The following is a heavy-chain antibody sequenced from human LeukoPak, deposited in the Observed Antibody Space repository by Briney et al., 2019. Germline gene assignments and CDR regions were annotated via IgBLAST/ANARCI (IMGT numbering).Heavy chain of an antibody. CDR1: GGSISSSSYY. CDR3: AREDTAMATPHYYYYYYMDV. CDR2: IDYSGST. D-gene: IGHD5-18*01. J-gene: IGHJ6*03. V-gene: IGHV4-39*01. Sequence: TSETLSLTCTVSGGSISSSSYYWGWIRQPPGRGLEWIGSIDYSGSTYYNPSLKSRVTISVDTSKNQFSLKLSSVTAADTAVYYCAREDTAMATPHYYYYYYMDVWGKGTTVTVSS.